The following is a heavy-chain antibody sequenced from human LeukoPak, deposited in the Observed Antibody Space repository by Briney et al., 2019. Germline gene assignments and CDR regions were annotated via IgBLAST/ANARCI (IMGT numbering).Heavy chain of an antibody. J-gene: IGHJ1*01. V-gene: IGHV3-23*01. Sequence: PGGSLRLSCAASGFTFSSYSMNWVRQAPGKGLEWASTISGTGGTVSYADPVKGRFTISRDNSKNTVYLQMNSLTADDTAVYYCXXXLGYGGRTNCFRHWGQGTLVTVSS. D-gene: IGHD4-23*01. CDR3: XXXLGYGGRTNCFRH. CDR2: ISGTGGTV. CDR1: GFTFSSYS.